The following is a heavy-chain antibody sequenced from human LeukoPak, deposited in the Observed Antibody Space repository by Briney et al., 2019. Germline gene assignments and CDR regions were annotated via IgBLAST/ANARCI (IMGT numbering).Heavy chain of an antibody. D-gene: IGHD3-10*01. CDR3: ARVTHYYGSGSYPY. V-gene: IGHV4-38-2*02. J-gene: IGHJ4*02. CDR1: GYSISSGYY. CDR2: IYHSGST. Sequence: SETLSLTCTVSGYSISSGYYWGWIRQPPGKGLEWVGSIYHSGSTYYNPSLKSRVTISVDTSKNQFSLKLSSVTAADTAVYYCARVTHYYGSGSYPYWGQGTLVTVSS.